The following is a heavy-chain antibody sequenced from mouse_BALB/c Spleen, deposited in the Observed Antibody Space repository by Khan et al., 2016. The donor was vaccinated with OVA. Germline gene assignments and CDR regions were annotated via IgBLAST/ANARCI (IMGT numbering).Heavy chain of an antibody. CDR1: GYSITTDYA. CDR2: ISYSGNT. J-gene: IGHJ2*01. Sequence: EVQLQESGLGLVKPSQSLSLTCTVTGYSITTDYAWNWIRQFPGSKLEWMGHISYSGNTKYNPSLKSRISITRDTSKNQFFLQLKSVTTEDTARYYCARIYGGDVDYWGQGTTLTVSS. CDR3: ARIYGGDVDY. D-gene: IGHD1-1*01. V-gene: IGHV3-2*02.